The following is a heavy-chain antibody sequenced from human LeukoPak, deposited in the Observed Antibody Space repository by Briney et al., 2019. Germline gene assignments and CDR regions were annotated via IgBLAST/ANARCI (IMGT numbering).Heavy chain of an antibody. CDR3: ARDRLSVTPRYFDL. D-gene: IGHD4-23*01. V-gene: IGHV4-30-2*01. CDR1: GGSISGGGYS. Sequence: TSQTLSLTCAASGGSISGGGYSWSWIRQPPGLGLEWIGYIYHSGSTYYNPSLKSRVTISVDRSKNQFSLKLSSVTAADTAVYYCARDRLSVTPRYFDLWGRGTLVTVSS. J-gene: IGHJ2*01. CDR2: IYHSGST.